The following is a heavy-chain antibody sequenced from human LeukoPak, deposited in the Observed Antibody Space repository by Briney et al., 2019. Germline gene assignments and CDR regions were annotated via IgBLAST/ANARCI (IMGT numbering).Heavy chain of an antibody. Sequence: GGSLRLSCAASGFTFSSYAMSWVRQAPEKGLEWVSTISGSGGGTYYADSVKGRFTISRDNSKNTLYLQMNSLRAEDTAVYYCARRSRAYWFDPWGQGTLVTVSS. V-gene: IGHV3-23*01. CDR3: ARRSRAYWFDP. CDR1: GFTFSSYA. J-gene: IGHJ5*02. CDR2: ISGSGGGT.